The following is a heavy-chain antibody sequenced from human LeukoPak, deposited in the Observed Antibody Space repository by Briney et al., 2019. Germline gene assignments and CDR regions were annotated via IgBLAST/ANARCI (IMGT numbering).Heavy chain of an antibody. CDR2: VSSSSSYT. J-gene: IGHJ4*02. Sequence: GGSLRLSCAASGFTFSDYYMSWIRQAPGRGLEWVSYVSSSSSYTNYADSVRGRFTISRDNAKDSLYLQMNSLRAEDTAVYYCARKASGSLDYWGQGTLVTVSS. CDR1: GFTFSDYY. CDR3: ARKASGSLDY. D-gene: IGHD3-3*01. V-gene: IGHV3-11*06.